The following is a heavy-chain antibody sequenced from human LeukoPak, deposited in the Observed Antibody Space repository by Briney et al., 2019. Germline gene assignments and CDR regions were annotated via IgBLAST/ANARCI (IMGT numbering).Heavy chain of an antibody. CDR1: GGSISSSSYY. D-gene: IGHD2-2*01. Sequence: SETLSLTCTVSGGSISSSSYYWGWIRQPPGKGLEWIGSIYYSGSTYYNPSLKSRVTISVDTSKNQFSLKLSSVTAADTAVYYCARSVRYCSGTSCAWGQGTTVTVSS. V-gene: IGHV4-39*01. CDR3: ARSVRYCSGTSCA. J-gene: IGHJ6*02. CDR2: IYYSGST.